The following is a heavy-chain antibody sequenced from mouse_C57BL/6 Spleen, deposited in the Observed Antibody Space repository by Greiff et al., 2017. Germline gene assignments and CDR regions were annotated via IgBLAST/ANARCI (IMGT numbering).Heavy chain of an antibody. V-gene: IGHV1-26*01. J-gene: IGHJ3*01. D-gene: IGHD2-2*01. CDR3: ASSDGYDGWLAY. CDR1: GYTFTDYY. CDR2: INPNNGGT. Sequence: EVQLQQSGPELVKPGASVKISCTASGYTFTDYYMNWVKQSPGKSLEWIGGINPNNGGTRYNPKFKGKATLTVDTSSSTAYLQLRSLTSEDSADDYCASSDGYDGWLAYWGQGTLVTVSA.